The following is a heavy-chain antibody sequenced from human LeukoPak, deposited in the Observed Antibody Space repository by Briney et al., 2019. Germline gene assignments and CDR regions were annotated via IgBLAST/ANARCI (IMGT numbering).Heavy chain of an antibody. CDR1: GFTFSRYA. CDR2: LYTGGST. Sequence: PGGSLRLSCAASGFTFSRYAMSWVRQAPGKGLEWVSILYTGGSTYYAKSVKDRFSISRDISKNTLYLQMSSLRAEDTALYYCVRGTYGSGSYFDYWGQGTLVTVSS. V-gene: IGHV3-66*01. J-gene: IGHJ4*02. CDR3: VRGTYGSGSYFDY. D-gene: IGHD6-19*01.